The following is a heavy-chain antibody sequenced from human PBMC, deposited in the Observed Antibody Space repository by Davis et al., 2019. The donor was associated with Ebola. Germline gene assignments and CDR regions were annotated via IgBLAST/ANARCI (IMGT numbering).Heavy chain of an antibody. CDR1: GGSISSYY. CDR3: ARKSYYYDSNGYHRGAFDI. J-gene: IGHJ3*02. Sequence: MPSETLSLTCTVSGGSISSYYWSWIRQPPGKGLEWIGYIYYSGSTNYNLSLKSRVTISVDTSKNQFSLKLSSETAADTAVYYCARKSYYYDSNGYHRGAFDIWGQGTMVTVSS. D-gene: IGHD3-22*01. V-gene: IGHV4-59*01. CDR2: IYYSGST.